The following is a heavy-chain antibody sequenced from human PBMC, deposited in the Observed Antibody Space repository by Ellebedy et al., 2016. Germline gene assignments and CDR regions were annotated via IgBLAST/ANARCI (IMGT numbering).Heavy chain of an antibody. CDR2: IHATSATM. CDR1: GFTFSSYS. Sequence: GGSLRLSCAASGFTFSSYSMHWVRQAPGKGLEWISYIHATSATMYYTASVKGRFTISRDNSKNTLYLQMNSLRAEDTAVYYCARGEPGRRWSLNYWGQGTLVTVSS. V-gene: IGHV3-48*01. D-gene: IGHD4-23*01. CDR3: ARGEPGRRWSLNY. J-gene: IGHJ4*02.